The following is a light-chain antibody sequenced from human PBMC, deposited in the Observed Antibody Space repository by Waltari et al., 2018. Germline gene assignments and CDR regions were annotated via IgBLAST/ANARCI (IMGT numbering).Light chain of an antibody. J-gene: IGKJ1*01. CDR3: LQDKNYPRT. Sequence: AIQMTQSPSFLSAFVGDRVTITCRATQAIGNELAWYQQRPGEAPKVLIYAASRLQNGVPSRFSGSGSGTYFTLTISSLQPEDFATYYCLQDKNYPRTFGQGTKVKV. V-gene: IGKV1-6*02. CDR1: QAIGNE. CDR2: AAS.